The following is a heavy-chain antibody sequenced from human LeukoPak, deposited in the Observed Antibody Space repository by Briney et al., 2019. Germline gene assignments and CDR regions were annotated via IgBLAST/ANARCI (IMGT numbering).Heavy chain of an antibody. Sequence: ASVKVSCKAAGYTFTSYGISWVRQAPGQGLEWMGWISAYNGNTNYAQKLQGRVTMTTDTSTSTAYMELRSLRSDDTAVYYCARVDDSSSPPYFDYWGQGTLVTVSS. J-gene: IGHJ4*02. CDR2: ISAYNGNT. D-gene: IGHD6-6*01. CDR1: GYTFTSYG. V-gene: IGHV1-18*01. CDR3: ARVDDSSSPPYFDY.